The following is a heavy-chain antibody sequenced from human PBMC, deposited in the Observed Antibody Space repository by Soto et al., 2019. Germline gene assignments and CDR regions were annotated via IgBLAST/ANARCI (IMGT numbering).Heavy chain of an antibody. D-gene: IGHD5-18*01. CDR3: VKDDRYSYGYLKITHFDY. Sequence: PGGSLRLSCSASGFTFSSYAMHWVRQAPGKGLEYVSAISSNGGSTYYADSVKGRFTISRDNSKNTLYLQMSSLRAEDTAVYYCVKDDRYSYGYLKITHFDYWGQGTLVTVSS. CDR2: ISSNGGST. CDR1: GFTFSSYA. V-gene: IGHV3-64D*06. J-gene: IGHJ4*02.